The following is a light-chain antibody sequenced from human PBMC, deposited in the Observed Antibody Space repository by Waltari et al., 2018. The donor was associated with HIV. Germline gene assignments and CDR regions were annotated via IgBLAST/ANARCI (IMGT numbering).Light chain of an antibody. V-gene: IGKV3-20*01. CDR2: GAT. CDR3: QQYYSSPLT. Sequence: EIVLTQSPVTLSVSPGERATLSCKASQSVLSDYLAWYQQKPGQAPRLLIYGATRRATGIPDRFRGSGSGTDFTLTISSLQAEDVAIYYCQQYYSSPLTFGAGTKVEIK. J-gene: IGKJ4*01. CDR1: QSVLSDY.